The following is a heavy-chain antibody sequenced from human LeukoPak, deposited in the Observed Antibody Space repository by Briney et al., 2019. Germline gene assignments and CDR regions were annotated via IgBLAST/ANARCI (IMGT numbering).Heavy chain of an antibody. V-gene: IGHV3-21*01. J-gene: IGHJ6*03. CDR3: ARDFSAAPVRWYYYMDV. Sequence: GGSLRLSCAASGFTFSSYSMNWVRQAPGKGLEWVSSISSSSSYIYYADSARGRFTISRDNAKNSLYLQMNSLRAEDTAVYYCARDFSAAPVRWYYYMDVWGKGTTVTVSS. CDR1: GFTFSSYS. D-gene: IGHD6-6*01. CDR2: ISSSSSYI.